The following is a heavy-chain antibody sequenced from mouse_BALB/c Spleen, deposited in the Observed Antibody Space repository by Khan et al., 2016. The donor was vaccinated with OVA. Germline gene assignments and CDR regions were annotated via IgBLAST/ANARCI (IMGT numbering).Heavy chain of an antibody. CDR1: GYSITSGYY. CDR3: ARSLYGYYPAWFAY. D-gene: IGHD2-3*01. CDR2: ISYDGSN. V-gene: IGHV3-6*02. Sequence: EVQLVESGPGLVKPSQSLSLTCSVTGYSITSGYYCNWIRQFPGNKLEWMGYISYDGSNNYNPSLRNRISVTRDTSKNQFFLKLNSVTTEDTATYYCARSLYGYYPAWFAYWGQGTLVTVSA. J-gene: IGHJ3*01.